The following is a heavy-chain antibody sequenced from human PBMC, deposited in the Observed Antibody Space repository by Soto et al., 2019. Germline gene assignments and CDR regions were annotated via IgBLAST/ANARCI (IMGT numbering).Heavy chain of an antibody. CDR2: IIPIFGTA. J-gene: IGHJ4*02. CDR3: ARDNPPYYYDRSGYHFHY. D-gene: IGHD3-22*01. CDR1: GGTFSSYA. V-gene: IGHV1-69*12. Sequence: QVQLVQSGAEVKKPGSSVKVSCKASGGTFSSYAISWVRQAPGQGLEWMGGIIPIFGTANYAQKFQGTVTITADDSTSPAYMELSSLRSEDTAVYYCARDNPPYYYDRSGYHFHYWGQGTLVTVSS.